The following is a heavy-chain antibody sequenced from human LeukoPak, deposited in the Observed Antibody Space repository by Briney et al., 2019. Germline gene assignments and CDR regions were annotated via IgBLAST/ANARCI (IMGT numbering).Heavy chain of an antibody. CDR1: GGSFSGYY. V-gene: IGHV4-34*01. CDR3: ARASHDYGDYSHFDY. D-gene: IGHD4-17*01. CDR2: INHSGST. Sequence: SETLSPTCAVYGGSFSGYYWSWIRQPPGKGLEWIGEINHSGSTNYNPSLKSRVTISVDTSKNQFSLKLSSVTAADTAVYYCARASHDYGDYSHFDYWGQGTLVTVSS. J-gene: IGHJ4*02.